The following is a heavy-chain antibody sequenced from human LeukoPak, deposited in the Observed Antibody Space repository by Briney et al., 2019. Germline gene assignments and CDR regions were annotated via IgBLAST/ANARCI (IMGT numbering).Heavy chain of an antibody. V-gene: IGHV3-21*01. Sequence: GGSLRLSCAASGFTFSSYSMNWVRQAPGKGLESVSSISSSSSYIYYADSVKGRFTISRDNAKNSLYLQMNSLRAEDTAVYYCASRYCSSTSCYRPFDYWGQGTLVTVSS. J-gene: IGHJ4*02. CDR1: GFTFSSYS. D-gene: IGHD2-2*01. CDR2: ISSSSSYI. CDR3: ASRYCSSTSCYRPFDY.